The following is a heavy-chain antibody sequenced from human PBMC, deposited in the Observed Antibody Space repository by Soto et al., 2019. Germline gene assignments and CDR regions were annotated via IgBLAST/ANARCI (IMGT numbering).Heavy chain of an antibody. V-gene: IGHV4-4*07. Sequence: SETLSLTCTVSGGSMSSDYWTWIRQPAGEGLEWIGRLNTYGNTHYNPSLKSRVTVSVDTSRNQFFLTLRSVTAADSAVYHCGRESGETWDYEASWGHGTPVTVSS. J-gene: IGHJ5*01. CDR1: GGSMSSDY. CDR3: GRESGETWDYEAS. CDR2: LNTYGNT. D-gene: IGHD1-7*01.